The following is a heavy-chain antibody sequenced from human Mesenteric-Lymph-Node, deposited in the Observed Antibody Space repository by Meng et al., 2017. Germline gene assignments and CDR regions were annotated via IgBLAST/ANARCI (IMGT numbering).Heavy chain of an antibody. J-gene: IGHJ4*02. CDR2: IIPIFGTA. D-gene: IGHD4-23*01. Sequence: QVQLVQSGAEVKKPGASVKVSCKASGYTFTSYGISWVRPAPGQGLEWMGGIIPIFGTANYAQKFQGRVTMTEDTSTDTAYMELSSLRSEDTAVYYCATLDYGGNFIDYWGQGTLVTVSS. CDR1: GYTFTSYG. V-gene: IGHV1-69*06. CDR3: ATLDYGGNFIDY.